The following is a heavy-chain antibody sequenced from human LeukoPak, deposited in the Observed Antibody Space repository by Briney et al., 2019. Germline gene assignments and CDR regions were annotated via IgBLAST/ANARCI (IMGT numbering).Heavy chain of an antibody. CDR2: INADSGGT. CDR3: ARARREYGKQFTDY. Sequence: ASVTVSCKASGYTFTAYSLHWVRQAPGQGLEWMGWINADSGGTNYAQNFQGRVTMTRDTSISTAYMELNWLRSDDTAVYYCARARREYGKQFTDYWGQGTLVTVSS. V-gene: IGHV1-2*02. J-gene: IGHJ4*02. CDR1: GYTFTAYS. D-gene: IGHD2/OR15-2a*01.